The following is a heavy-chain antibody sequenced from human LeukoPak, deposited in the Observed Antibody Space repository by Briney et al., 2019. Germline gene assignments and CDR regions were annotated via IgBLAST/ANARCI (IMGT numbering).Heavy chain of an antibody. CDR2: IYYSGST. Sequence: SEALSLTCTVSGGAISSSHYYWGWIRQPPGKGLEWIGSIYYSGSTSYNSSLKSRVTISVDTSKNQFSLKLSSVTAADTAVYYCARGLAVSSSWYGRWFDPWGQGTLVTVSS. V-gene: IGHV4-39*07. D-gene: IGHD6-13*01. CDR3: ARGLAVSSSWYGRWFDP. J-gene: IGHJ5*02. CDR1: GGAISSSHYY.